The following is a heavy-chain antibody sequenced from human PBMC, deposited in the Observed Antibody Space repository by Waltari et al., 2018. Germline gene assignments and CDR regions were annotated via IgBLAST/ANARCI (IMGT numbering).Heavy chain of an antibody. CDR3: ARDRAALSYGSGSYPLFY. Sequence: QVQLVQSGAEVKKPGASVKVSCKASGYTFTSYGISWVRQATGQGLEGMGWSRAYNGNTNDAQKLQGRVTMTTDTSTSTAYMELRSLRSDDTAVYYCARDRAALSYGSGSYPLFYWGQGTLVTVSS. CDR1: GYTFTSYG. D-gene: IGHD3-10*01. J-gene: IGHJ4*02. V-gene: IGHV1-18*01. CDR2: SRAYNGNT.